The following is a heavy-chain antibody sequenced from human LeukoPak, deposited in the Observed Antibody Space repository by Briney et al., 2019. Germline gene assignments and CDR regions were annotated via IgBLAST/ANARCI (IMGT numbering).Heavy chain of an antibody. CDR1: GFTFSNYW. D-gene: IGHD1-1*01. Sequence: GGSLRLSCAASGFTFSNYWMSWVRQAPGKGLEWVANIKQDGSEKYYVDSVKGRFIVSRDNAKNSLYLQMNSLRAEDTAVYYCARDIQLYNFDFWGQGTLVTVSS. V-gene: IGHV3-7*01. J-gene: IGHJ4*02. CDR2: IKQDGSEK. CDR3: ARDIQLYNFDF.